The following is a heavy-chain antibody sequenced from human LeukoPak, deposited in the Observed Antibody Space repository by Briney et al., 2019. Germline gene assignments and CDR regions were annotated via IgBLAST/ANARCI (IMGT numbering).Heavy chain of an antibody. CDR3: ARCGPGSTSCYNKGNIGMDV. CDR2: INAGNGDT. J-gene: IGHJ6*04. D-gene: IGHD2-2*02. CDR1: GYTFTSYA. V-gene: IGHV1-3*01. Sequence: ASVKVSCKSSGYTFTSYAMHWVRQAPGQKLEWMGWINAGNGDTKYLQKFQGRVTITRDTSASTAYMELSSLRSEDTAVYYCARCGPGSTSCYNKGNIGMDVWGKGTTVTVSS.